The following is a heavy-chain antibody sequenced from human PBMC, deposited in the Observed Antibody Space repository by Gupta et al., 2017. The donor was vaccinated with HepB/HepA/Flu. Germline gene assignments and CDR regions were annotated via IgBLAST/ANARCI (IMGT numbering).Heavy chain of an antibody. CDR1: GLSFTSYN. CDR2: ISASGATR. CDR3: AREGDSYDSNDNWFDP. D-gene: IGHD3-22*01. Sequence: VLLVESGGGLVQPGGSMRVSCAASGLSFTSYNMNWVRQAPGKGLVWLSYISASGATRYYADSVKGRFTISRDNAKNSLYLQMNSLRDEDTATYYCAREGDSYDSNDNWFDPWGQGTLVTVSS. J-gene: IGHJ5*02. V-gene: IGHV3-48*02.